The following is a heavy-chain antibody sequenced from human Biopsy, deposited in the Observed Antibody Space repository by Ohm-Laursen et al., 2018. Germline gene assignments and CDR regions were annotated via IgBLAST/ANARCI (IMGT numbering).Heavy chain of an antibody. CDR1: GGPSSNYA. J-gene: IGHJ4*02. CDR3: AADADGYYTEFDY. V-gene: IGHV1-69*04. CDR2: IVPILGHL. D-gene: IGHD3-3*01. Sequence: PSVKVSCKASGGPSSNYAFSWVRQAPGQGLEWVGRIVPILGHLNYAQRFQGRVSITADKSTTYVYMELSRLTSGDTAVYYWAADADGYYTEFDYWGPGTLVTVSS.